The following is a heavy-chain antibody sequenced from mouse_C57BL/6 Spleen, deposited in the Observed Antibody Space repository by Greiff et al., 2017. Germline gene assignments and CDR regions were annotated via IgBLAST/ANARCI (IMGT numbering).Heavy chain of an antibody. CDR2: INPNYGTT. V-gene: IGHV1-39*01. Sequence: EVKLQESGPELVKPGASVKISCKASGYSFTDYNMNWVKQSNGKSLEWIGVINPNYGTTSYNQKFKGKAALTVDQSSSTAYMQLNSLTSEDSAVYYCARGSSGPAWFAYWGQGTLVTVSA. J-gene: IGHJ3*01. CDR3: ARGSSGPAWFAY. D-gene: IGHD3-2*02. CDR1: GYSFTDYN.